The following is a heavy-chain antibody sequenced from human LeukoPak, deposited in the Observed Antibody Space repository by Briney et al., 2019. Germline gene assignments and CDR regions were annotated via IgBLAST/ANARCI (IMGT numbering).Heavy chain of an antibody. J-gene: IGHJ4*02. CDR2: INPNSGDT. CDR3: AREEQYNNFFDY. D-gene: IGHD1/OR15-1a*01. CDR1: GYTLTDYY. Sequence: ASVKVSCKASGYTLTDYYIHWVRQAPGQGLEWMGWINPNSGDTTYAQKFQGRVTMNRDTPISSAYMDLSRLNSDDTAVYFCAREEQYNNFFDYWGPGTLVTVSS. V-gene: IGHV1-2*02.